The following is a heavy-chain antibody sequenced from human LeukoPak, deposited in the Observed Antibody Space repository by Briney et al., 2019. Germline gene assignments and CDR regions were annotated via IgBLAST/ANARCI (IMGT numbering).Heavy chain of an antibody. J-gene: IGHJ4*02. Sequence: GGSLRLSCAASGFTFSSYEMNWVRQAPGKGLEWVSYISSSGSTIYYADSVKGRFTISRDNAKNSLYLQVNSLRAEDTAVYYCARVQGATINWGQGTLVTVSS. CDR1: GFTFSSYE. CDR3: ARVQGATIN. V-gene: IGHV3-48*03. CDR2: ISSSGSTI. D-gene: IGHD1-26*01.